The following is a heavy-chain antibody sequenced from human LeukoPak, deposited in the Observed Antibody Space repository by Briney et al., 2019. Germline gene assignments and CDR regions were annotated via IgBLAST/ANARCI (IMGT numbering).Heavy chain of an antibody. CDR2: IYPTDSDT. V-gene: IGHV5-51*01. D-gene: IGHD6-6*01. J-gene: IGHJ4*02. CDR3: ARLHLSTTASSSSGNFDY. CDR1: GYSFTSYW. Sequence: GESLKISLKGSGYSFTSYWSGWLRQLPGKGREWMGIIYPTDSDTKYSPSLQGQVTISADKSISTAYLQWSSLKASDTAIYYCARLHLSTTASSSSGNFDYWGQGTLVTVSS.